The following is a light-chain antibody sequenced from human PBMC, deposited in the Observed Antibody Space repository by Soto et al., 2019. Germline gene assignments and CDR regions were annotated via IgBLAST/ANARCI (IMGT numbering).Light chain of an antibody. CDR1: NSNIGSKY. J-gene: IGLJ2*01. CDR2: RSN. Sequence: QSVLTQPPSASGTPGQRVSISCSGSNSNIGSKYVYWYQQLPGTAPKLLMYRSNQRPSGVPDRFSGSKSGTSASLAISGLRSEDEVDYYCAAWDNNLGGPAFGGGTKLTVL. V-gene: IGLV1-47*01. CDR3: AAWDNNLGGPA.